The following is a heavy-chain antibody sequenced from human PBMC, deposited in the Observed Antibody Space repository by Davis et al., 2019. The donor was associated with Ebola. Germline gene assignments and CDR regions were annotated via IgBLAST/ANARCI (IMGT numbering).Heavy chain of an antibody. J-gene: IGHJ6*02. V-gene: IGHV3-49*04. CDR1: GFTFSSYW. Sequence: GESLKISCAASGFTFSSYWMSWVRQAPGKGPEWVGFIRSKAYGGTTEYAASVKGRFTISRDDSNSIAYPQMNSLKTEDTAVYYCTSILDLYCSGGSCYRPDYYYYGMDVWGQGTTVTVSS. CDR2: IRSKAYGGTT. D-gene: IGHD2-15*01. CDR3: TSILDLYCSGGSCYRPDYYYYGMDV.